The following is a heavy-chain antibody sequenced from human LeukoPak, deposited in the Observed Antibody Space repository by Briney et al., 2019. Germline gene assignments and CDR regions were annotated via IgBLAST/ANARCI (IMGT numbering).Heavy chain of an antibody. J-gene: IGHJ4*02. D-gene: IGHD1-1*01. V-gene: IGHV4-61*02. CDR3: ARQRTGPIYCFDY. CDR1: GGSISSGSYY. CDR2: IYTSGST. Sequence: SETLSLTCTVSGGSISSGSYYWSWIRQPAGKGLEWIGRIYTSGSTNYNPSLKSRVTISVDTSKNQFSLKLSSVTAADTAVYYCARQRTGPIYCFDYWGQGTLVTVSS.